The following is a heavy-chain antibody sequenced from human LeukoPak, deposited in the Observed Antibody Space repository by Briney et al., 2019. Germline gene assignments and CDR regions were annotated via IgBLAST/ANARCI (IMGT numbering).Heavy chain of an antibody. CDR1: GFTFSSYA. D-gene: IGHD6-13*01. J-gene: IGHJ4*02. Sequence: PGGSLRLSCAASGFTFSSYAMSWVRQAPGKGLEWVSVISGNGGNTYYADSAKARFTISRDNPKNTVYLQMNSLRAEDTAVYYCAKDSAAAAGSTSDWGQGTLVTVSS. V-gene: IGHV3-23*01. CDR3: AKDSAAAAGSTSD. CDR2: ISGNGGNT.